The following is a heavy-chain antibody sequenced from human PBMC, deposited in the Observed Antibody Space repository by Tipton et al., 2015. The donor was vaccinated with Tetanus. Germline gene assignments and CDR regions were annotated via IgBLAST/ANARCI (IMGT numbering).Heavy chain of an antibody. CDR2: IFASGST. D-gene: IGHD2/OR15-2a*01. CDR1: GDSMTRYY. V-gene: IGHV4-4*08. J-gene: IGHJ3*01. Sequence: TLSLTCTVSGDSMTRYYWSWIRQPPGKGLEWISYIFASGSTNYNPALKSRVTISMDTSKNQISLNLTSVTAADTAVYFCARRSYWTSTWCFYAVYLWGPGTRVSVSS. CDR3: ARRSYWTSTWCFYAVYL.